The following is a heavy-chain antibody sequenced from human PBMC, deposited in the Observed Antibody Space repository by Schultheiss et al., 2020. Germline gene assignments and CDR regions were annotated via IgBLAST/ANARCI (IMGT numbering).Heavy chain of an antibody. J-gene: IGHJ6*04. CDR1: GGSISSGGYY. D-gene: IGHD2-2*01. Sequence: SETLSLTCTVSGGSISSGGYYWSWIRQHPGKGLEWIGFIYYSGSTNYNPSLKSRVTISVDTSKNQFSLKLSSVTAADTAVYYCAGTCSSTSCRGDSYYYGMDVWGKGTTVTVSS. CDR2: IYYSGST. CDR3: AGTCSSTSCRGDSYYYGMDV. V-gene: IGHV4-31*03.